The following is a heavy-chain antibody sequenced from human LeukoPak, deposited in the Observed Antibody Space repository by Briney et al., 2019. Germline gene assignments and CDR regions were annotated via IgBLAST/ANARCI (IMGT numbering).Heavy chain of an antibody. CDR1: GFTFSSYG. V-gene: IGHV3-33*06. D-gene: IGHD6-19*01. CDR3: AKDQGIAVAGHHFDY. CDR2: IWYDGSNK. Sequence: GGSLRLSCAASGFTFSSYGMHRVRQAPGKGLEWVAVIWYDGSNKYYADSVKGRFTISRDNSKNTLYLQMNSLRAEDTAVYYCAKDQGIAVAGHHFDYWGQGTLVTVSS. J-gene: IGHJ4*02.